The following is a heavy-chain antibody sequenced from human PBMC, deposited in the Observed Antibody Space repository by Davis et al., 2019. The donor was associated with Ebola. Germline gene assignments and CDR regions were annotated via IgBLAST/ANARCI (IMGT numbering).Heavy chain of an antibody. D-gene: IGHD7-27*01. Sequence: PSETLSLTCAVYGGSFSGYYWSWIRQPPGKGLEWIGEINHSGSTNYNPSLKSRVTISVDTSKNQFSLKLSSVTAADTAVYYCASTELGIIWPWSYYYYYMDVWGKGTTVTVSS. CDR1: GGSFSGYY. J-gene: IGHJ6*03. CDR2: INHSGST. V-gene: IGHV4-34*01. CDR3: ASTELGIIWPWSYYYYYMDV.